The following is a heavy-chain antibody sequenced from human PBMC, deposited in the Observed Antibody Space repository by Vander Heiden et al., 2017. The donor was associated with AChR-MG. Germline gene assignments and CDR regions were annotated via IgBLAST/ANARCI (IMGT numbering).Heavy chain of an antibody. Sequence: QVQLQQWGAGLLKPWETLSLTCAVYGGSFSGYYWRWIRQPPGKGLEWIGEINHSGSTNYNPSLKGRVTISVDTSKNQFSLKLSSVTAADTAVYYCARRPCYYYGSGSYYNWFDPWGQGTLGNVAS. D-gene: IGHD3-10*01. CDR3: ARRPCYYYGSGSYYNWFDP. CDR2: INHSGST. J-gene: IGHJ5*02. CDR1: GGSFSGYY. V-gene: IGHV4-34*01.